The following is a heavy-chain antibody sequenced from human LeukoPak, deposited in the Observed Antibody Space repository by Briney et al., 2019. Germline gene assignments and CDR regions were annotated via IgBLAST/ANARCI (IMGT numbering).Heavy chain of an antibody. V-gene: IGHV3-66*01. CDR1: GFTVSSNY. D-gene: IGHD5-18*01. Sequence: GGSLRLSCAASGFTVSSNYMSWVRQAPGEGLEWVSVIYSGGSTYYADSVKGRFTISRDNSKNTLYLQMNSLRAEDTAVYYCAREGIRRGVGGAFDIWGQGTMVTVSS. CDR2: IYSGGST. J-gene: IGHJ3*02. CDR3: AREGIRRGVGGAFDI.